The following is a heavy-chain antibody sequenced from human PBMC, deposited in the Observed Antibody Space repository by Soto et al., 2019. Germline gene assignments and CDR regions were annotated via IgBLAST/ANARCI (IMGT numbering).Heavy chain of an antibody. J-gene: IGHJ4*02. CDR3: AKGVAIVPAARGRDY. CDR2: ISGSGGST. CDR1: GFTFSSYA. D-gene: IGHD2-2*01. V-gene: IGHV3-23*01. Sequence: EVQLLESGGGLVQPGGSLRLSCAASGFTFSSYAMSWVRQAPGKGLEWVSAISGSGGSTYYADSVKGRFTISRDNSKNTLYLQMNSLRAEDTGVYYCAKGVAIVPAARGRDYWGQGTLVTVSS.